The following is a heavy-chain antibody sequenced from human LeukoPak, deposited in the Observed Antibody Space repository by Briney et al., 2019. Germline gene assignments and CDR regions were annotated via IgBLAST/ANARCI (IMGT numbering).Heavy chain of an antibody. CDR2: IYPGDSDT. D-gene: IGHD1-26*01. CDR1: GYSFTSYW. Sequence: GESLKISCKGSGYSFTSYWIGWVRQMPGKGLEWMGIIYPGDSDTRYSPSFQGQVTISADKSISTAYLQWSGLKASDTAMYYCARRSVKVGATFDYWGQGTLVTVSS. V-gene: IGHV5-51*01. CDR3: ARRSVKVGATFDY. J-gene: IGHJ4*02.